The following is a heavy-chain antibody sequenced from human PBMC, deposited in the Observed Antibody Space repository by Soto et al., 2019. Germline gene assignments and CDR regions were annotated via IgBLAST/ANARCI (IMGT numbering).Heavy chain of an antibody. CDR3: ARDVRVAARRGVDY. Sequence: QVQLVESGGGVVQPGRSLRLSCAASGFTFSSYGMHWVRQAPGKGLEWVAVIWYDGSNKYYADSVKGRFTIYRDNSKNTVYLQMNSLSAEDTAVYYCARDVRVAARRGVDYWGQGTLVTVSS. V-gene: IGHV3-33*01. D-gene: IGHD6-6*01. J-gene: IGHJ4*02. CDR2: IWYDGSNK. CDR1: GFTFSSYG.